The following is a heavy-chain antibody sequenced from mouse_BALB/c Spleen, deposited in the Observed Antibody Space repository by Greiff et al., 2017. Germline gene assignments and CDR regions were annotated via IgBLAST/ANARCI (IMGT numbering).Heavy chain of an antibody. CDR3: TRGPTIPYAMDY. Sequence: DVMLVESGGGLVKPGGSLKLSCAASGFTFSSYTMSWVRQTPEKRLEWVATISSGGSYTYYPDSVKGRFTISRDNAKNTLYLQMSSLKSEDTAMYYCTRGPTIPYAMDYWGQGTSVTVSS. CDR1: GFTFSSYT. D-gene: IGHD2-10*01. V-gene: IGHV5-6-4*01. J-gene: IGHJ4*01. CDR2: ISSGGSYT.